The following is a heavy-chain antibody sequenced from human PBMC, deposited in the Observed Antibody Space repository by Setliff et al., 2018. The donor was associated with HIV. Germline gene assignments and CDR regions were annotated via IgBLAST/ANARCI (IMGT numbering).Heavy chain of an antibody. D-gene: IGHD6-6*01. CDR2: IWYDGSNK. V-gene: IGHV3-33*06. Sequence: GGSLRLSCAASGFTLSPYGMHWVRQAPGKGLEWVAVIWYDGSNKYYAESVKGRFTISRDNSKNTVYLQMNSLRAEDTAVYYCAKYSGSWSYYSYYMNVWGKGTTVTVSS. J-gene: IGHJ6*03. CDR3: AKYSGSWSYYSYYMNV. CDR1: GFTLSPYG.